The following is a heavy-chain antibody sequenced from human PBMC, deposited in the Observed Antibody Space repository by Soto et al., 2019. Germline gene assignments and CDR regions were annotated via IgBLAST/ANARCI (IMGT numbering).Heavy chain of an antibody. V-gene: IGHV3-23*01. J-gene: IGHJ4*02. D-gene: IGHD2-2*01. CDR2: ISGSGGST. Sequence: GGSLRLSCAASGFTFSSYAMSWVRQAPGKGLEWVSAISGSGGSTYYADSVKGRFTISRENSKNTLYLQMNSLGAEDTAVYYRAKGGVGLGYCSSTSCSLDYWGQGTLVTVSS. CDR1: GFTFSSYA. CDR3: AKGGVGLGYCSSTSCSLDY.